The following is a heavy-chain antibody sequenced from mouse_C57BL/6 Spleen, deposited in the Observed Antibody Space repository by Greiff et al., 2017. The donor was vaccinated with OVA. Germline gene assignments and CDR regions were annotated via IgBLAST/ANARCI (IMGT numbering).Heavy chain of an antibody. D-gene: IGHD1-1*01. V-gene: IGHV1-85*01. J-gene: IGHJ4*01. CDR1: GYTFTSYD. CDR3: ARGYYGSSYEGNAMDY. CDR2: IYPRDGST. Sequence: VKLMESGPELVKPGASVKLSCKASGYTFTSYDINWVKQRPGQGLEWIGWIYPRDGSTKYNEKFKGKATLTVDTSSSTAYMELHSLTSEDSAVYFGARGYYGSSYEGNAMDYWGQGTSVTVSS.